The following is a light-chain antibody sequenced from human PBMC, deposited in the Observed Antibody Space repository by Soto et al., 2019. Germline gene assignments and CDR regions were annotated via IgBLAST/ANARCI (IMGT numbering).Light chain of an antibody. CDR3: RSYTTRSTPLYV. Sequence: QSVLTQPASVSGSPGQSITISCTGTSSDIGGYYYVSWYQHHPGKAPKLIIYQVTNRPSGVSHRFSGSKSGNTASLTISGLQAEDEADYYCRSYTTRSTPLYVFGTGTKVTVL. CDR2: QVT. CDR1: SSDIGGYYY. J-gene: IGLJ1*01. V-gene: IGLV2-14*01.